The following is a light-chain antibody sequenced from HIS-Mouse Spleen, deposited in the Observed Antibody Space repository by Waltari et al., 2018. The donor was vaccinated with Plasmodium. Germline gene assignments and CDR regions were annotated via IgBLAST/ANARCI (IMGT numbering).Light chain of an antibody. CDR2: AAS. J-gene: IGKJ1*01. V-gene: IGKV1-39*01. CDR1: QSISSY. CDR3: QQSYSTWT. Sequence: DIQMTQSPSSLSASVGDRVTITCRASQSISSYLNWYQQKPGKAPKRLIYAASSLQSGVPSRFSGGGSGTDFTLTISSLQPEDFATYYCQQSYSTWTFGQGTKVEIK.